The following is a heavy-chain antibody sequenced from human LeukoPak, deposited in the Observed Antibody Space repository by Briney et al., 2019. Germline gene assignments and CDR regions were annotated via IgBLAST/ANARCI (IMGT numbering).Heavy chain of an antibody. CDR2: ISSSGSTI. J-gene: IGHJ3*02. V-gene: IGHV3-48*03. CDR1: GFTFSSYE. Sequence: GGSLRLSCAASGFTFSSYEMNWVRQAPGKGLGWVSYISSSGSTIYYADSVKGRFTISRDYAKNSLYLQMNSLRAEDTAVYYCARDGSSSRHDAFDIWGQGTMVTVSS. D-gene: IGHD6-6*01. CDR3: ARDGSSSRHDAFDI.